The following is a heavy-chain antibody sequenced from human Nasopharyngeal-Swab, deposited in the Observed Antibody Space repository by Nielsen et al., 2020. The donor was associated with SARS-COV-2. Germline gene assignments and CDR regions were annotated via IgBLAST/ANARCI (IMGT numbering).Heavy chain of an antibody. D-gene: IGHD3-22*01. Sequence: ASVKASCKASGYTFTSYDINWVRQATGQGLEWMGWMNPNSGNTGYAQKFQGRVTMTRNTSISTAYMELSSLRSEDTAVYYCAASPNYYDSSGYPFDIWGQGTMVTVSS. CDR2: MNPNSGNT. CDR3: AASPNYYDSSGYPFDI. J-gene: IGHJ3*02. CDR1: GYTFTSYD. V-gene: IGHV1-8*01.